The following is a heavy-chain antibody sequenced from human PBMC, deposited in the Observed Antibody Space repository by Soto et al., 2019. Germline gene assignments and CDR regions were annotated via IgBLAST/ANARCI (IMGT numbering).Heavy chain of an antibody. V-gene: IGHV4-59*01. Sequence: SETLSLTSTVSGGSISSYYWSWIRQPPGKGLEWIGYIYHRGTTNYSPSLKSRVTISADMSKNQFSLKLSSVTAADTAVYYCARAIRRGGGFDYWGQGTLVTVSS. CDR1: GGSISSYY. J-gene: IGHJ4*02. CDR2: IYHRGTT. D-gene: IGHD3-10*01. CDR3: ARAIRRGGGFDY.